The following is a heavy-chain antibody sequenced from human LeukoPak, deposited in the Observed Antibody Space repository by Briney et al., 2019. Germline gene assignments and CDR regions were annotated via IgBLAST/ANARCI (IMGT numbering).Heavy chain of an antibody. CDR1: GFTFSNAW. D-gene: IGHD1-26*01. CDR3: TTENRWGWELPRWYFDL. V-gene: IGHV3-15*01. J-gene: IGHJ2*01. Sequence: GGSLRLSCAASGFTFSNAWMNWVRQAPGKGLEWVGRIKSETDGGTTDYVAPVKGRFTISRDDSKNTLYLEMNSLKTEDTAVYYCTTENRWGWELPRWYFDLWGRGTLVTVSS. CDR2: IKSETDGGTT.